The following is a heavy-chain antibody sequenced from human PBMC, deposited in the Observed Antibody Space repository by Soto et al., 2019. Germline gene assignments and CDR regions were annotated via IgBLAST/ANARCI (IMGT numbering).Heavy chain of an antibody. CDR1: GFTFRSNV. V-gene: IGHV3-30*19. D-gene: IGHD3-16*01. J-gene: IGHJ1*01. CDR3: ARWGTTGGLDV. CDR2: TSYDGSGK. Sequence: VQLVESGGGVVQPGTSLRVSCVGSGFTFRSNVIHWVRQAPGKGLEWVALTSYDGSGKYYGDSVRGRFTISRDNSRNTVDLQMDSLRLEDTALYYCARWGTTGGLDVWGQGTLVSVSS.